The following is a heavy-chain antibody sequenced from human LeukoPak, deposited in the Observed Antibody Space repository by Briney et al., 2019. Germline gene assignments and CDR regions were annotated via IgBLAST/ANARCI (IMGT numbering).Heavy chain of an antibody. D-gene: IGHD2-15*01. CDR1: GFTFSSYA. J-gene: IGHJ4*02. CDR3: VKERGYCSGGSCYFDY. Sequence: PGGSLRLSCSASGFTFSSYAMHWVRQAPGKGLEHVSAISSNGGSTYYPDSVKGRFTISRDNSKNTLYLQMSSLRAEDTAVYYCVKERGYCSGGSCYFDYWGQGTLVTVSS. CDR2: ISSNGGST. V-gene: IGHV3-64D*06.